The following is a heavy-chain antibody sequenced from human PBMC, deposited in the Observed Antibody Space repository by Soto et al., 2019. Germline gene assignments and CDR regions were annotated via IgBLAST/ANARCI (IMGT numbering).Heavy chain of an antibody. Sequence: SVKVSCKASGYTFTSYDINWVRQATGQGLEWMGWMNPNSGNTGYAQKFQGRVTMTRNTSISTAYMELSSLRSEDTAVYYCARVRRTGTTKSGYYYGRDVWGQGTTVTVYS. CDR3: ARVRRTGTTKSGYYYGRDV. D-gene: IGHD1-7*01. V-gene: IGHV1-8*01. CDR2: MNPNSGNT. J-gene: IGHJ6*02. CDR1: GYTFTSYD.